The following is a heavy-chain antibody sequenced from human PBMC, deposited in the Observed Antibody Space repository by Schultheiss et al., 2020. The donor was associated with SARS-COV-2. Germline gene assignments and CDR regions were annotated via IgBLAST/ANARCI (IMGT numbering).Heavy chain of an antibody. Sequence: GGSLRLSCAASGFIFSTYAMHWVRQAPGKGLEWVAVISYDGSNKYYADSVKGRFTISRDNARNSLYLQMNSLRAEDTAVYYCARDRDSWYFDLWGRGTLVTVSS. CDR2: ISYDGSNK. V-gene: IGHV3-30*07. CDR1: GFIFSTYA. CDR3: ARDRDSWYFDL. J-gene: IGHJ2*01.